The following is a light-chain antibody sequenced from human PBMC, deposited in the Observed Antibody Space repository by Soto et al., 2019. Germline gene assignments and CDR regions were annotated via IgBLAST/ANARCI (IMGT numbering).Light chain of an antibody. V-gene: IGLV2-14*03. CDR2: DVR. Sequence: QSALTQPASVSGSPGQSITISCTGTSSDVGGYNYVSWYQQHPGKAPKLMIYDVRKWPSGVSNRFSGSKSGNTASLTISGLQAEDEADYYCSSYTSSSTVVFGGGTKVTVL. CDR1: SSDVGGYNY. J-gene: IGLJ2*01. CDR3: SSYTSSSTVV.